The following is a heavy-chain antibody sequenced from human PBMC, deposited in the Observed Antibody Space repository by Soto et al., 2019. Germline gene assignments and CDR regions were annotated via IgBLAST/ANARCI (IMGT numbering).Heavy chain of an antibody. CDR2: ISYDGSNK. CDR3: ATVPTVVSYGMDV. Sequence: QVQLVESGGGVVQPGRSLRLSCAASGFTFSSYGMHWVRQAPGKGLEWVAVISYDGSNKYYADSVKGRFTISRDNSKNTLYLQMNSLRAEDTAVYYCATVPTVVSYGMDVCGQGTTVTVS. CDR1: GFTFSSYG. V-gene: IGHV3-30*03. D-gene: IGHD4-17*01. J-gene: IGHJ6*02.